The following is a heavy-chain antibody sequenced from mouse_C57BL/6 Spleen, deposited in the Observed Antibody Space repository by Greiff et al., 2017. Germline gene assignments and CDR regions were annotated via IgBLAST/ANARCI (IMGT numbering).Heavy chain of an antibody. Sequence: QVQLQQPGAELVRPGSSVKLSCKASGYTFTSYWMHWVKQRPIQGLEWIGNIDPSDSGTHYNQKFKDKATLTVDKSSSTAYMQLSSLTSEHSAVSYCARLGGKGLGWFAYWGQGTLVTVSA. V-gene: IGHV1-52*01. D-gene: IGHD2-1*01. CDR2: IDPSDSGT. CDR3: ARLGGKGLGWFAY. J-gene: IGHJ3*01. CDR1: GYTFTSYW.